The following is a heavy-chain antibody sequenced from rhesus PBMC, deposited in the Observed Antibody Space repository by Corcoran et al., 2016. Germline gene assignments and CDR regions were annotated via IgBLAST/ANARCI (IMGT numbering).Heavy chain of an antibody. CDR2: IYCSSTNT. CDR3: ARGWIQSFEY. J-gene: IGHJ4*01. CDR1: GGSISDCYR. V-gene: IGHV4S10*01. Sequence: QVQLQESGPGVVTPSETLSLTCAVSGGSISDCYRWHWIRPAPGKGLEWIGYIYCSSTNTNYNPSLKSRVIVSKDTSQNQFSLRLSSVTAADTAVYYCARGWIQSFEYWGQGVLVTVSS. D-gene: IGHD5-30*01.